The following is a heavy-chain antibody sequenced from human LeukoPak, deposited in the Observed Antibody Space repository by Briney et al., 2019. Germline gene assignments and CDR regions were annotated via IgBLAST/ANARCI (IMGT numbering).Heavy chain of an antibody. D-gene: IGHD5-24*01. V-gene: IGHV5-51*01. J-gene: IGHJ4*02. CDR2: IYPGDSDT. CDR1: GYTFTSFW. CDR3: VRHLRTSRRGDYNGIDY. Sequence: GESLKISCQASGYTFTSFWIGWVRQMPGKGLEWMGIIYPGDSDTRYSPPFQGQVTISADKSISTAYLQWSSLEASDSAMYYCVRHLRTSRRGDYNGIDYWGQGTLVTVAS.